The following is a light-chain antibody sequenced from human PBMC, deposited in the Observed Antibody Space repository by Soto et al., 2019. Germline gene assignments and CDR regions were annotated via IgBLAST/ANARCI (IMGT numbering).Light chain of an antibody. V-gene: IGKV3-20*01. J-gene: IGKJ4*01. CDR3: HQYGSSSLT. CDR2: GAS. CDR1: QSVSSSY. Sequence: EIVLTQSPGTLSLSPGERATLSCRASQSVSSSYLAWYQQKPGQAPRLLIYGASSRATGIPDSFSGSGSGTDFTLTISRLEPEDFAVYYCHQYGSSSLTFGGGTKVEIK.